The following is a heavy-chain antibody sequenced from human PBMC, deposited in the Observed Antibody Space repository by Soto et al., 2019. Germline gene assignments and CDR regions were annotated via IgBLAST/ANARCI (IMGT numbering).Heavy chain of an antibody. D-gene: IGHD2-15*01. V-gene: IGHV3-48*02. J-gene: IGHJ6*02. CDR1: GFTFSAYA. CDR2: ISSRSDTL. Sequence: ASLRLSCEGSGFTFSAYAMNWVRQAPGKGLEWVSYISSRSDTLYYADSVKGRFTISRDNAKNSVYLQVNNLRDEDTAVYYCARDWDIVILSVPIPNVNYGMDVWGRGTTVTVSS. CDR3: ARDWDIVILSVPIPNVNYGMDV.